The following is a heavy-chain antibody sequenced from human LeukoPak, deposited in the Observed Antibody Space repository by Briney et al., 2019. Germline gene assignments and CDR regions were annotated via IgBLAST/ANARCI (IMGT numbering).Heavy chain of an antibody. V-gene: IGHV3-7*01. D-gene: IGHD1-1*01. CDR2: IKQDGSEK. Sequence: PGGSLRLSCAASGFTFSSYAMSWVRQAPGKGLEWVSNIKQDGSEKYYVDSVKGRFTISRDSAMNSLYLQMNSLRAEDTAVYYCARSLRSGTYFDYWGQRTLVTVSS. CDR3: ARSLRSGTYFDY. CDR1: GFTFSSYA. J-gene: IGHJ4*02.